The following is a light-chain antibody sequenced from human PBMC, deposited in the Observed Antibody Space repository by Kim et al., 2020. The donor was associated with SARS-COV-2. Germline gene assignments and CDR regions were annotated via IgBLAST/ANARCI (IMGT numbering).Light chain of an antibody. CDR2: GAS. V-gene: IGKV3-15*01. CDR1: QRISIN. J-gene: IGKJ2*01. Sequence: VAPVERATLSCRTSQRISINLSWYQQKTGQAPRLLIDGASTRASGIPARFSGSGSGAEFTLTISNVQSEDVAVYYCQQYLNWLPYTFGQGTKLEI. CDR3: QQYLNWLPYT.